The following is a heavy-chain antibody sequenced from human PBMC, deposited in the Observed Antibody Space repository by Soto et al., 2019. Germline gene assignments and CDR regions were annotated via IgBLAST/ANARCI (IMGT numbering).Heavy chain of an antibody. D-gene: IGHD3-3*01. CDR3: AREGYDFWSGYYSYYIDY. J-gene: IGHJ4*01. CDR1: GGSVSSGSYC. CDR2: IYYSGST. Sequence: SETLSLTCTVSGGSVSSGSYCWSWIRQPPGKGLESIGYIYYSGSTNYNPSLKSRVTMSVDTSKNQFSLKLSSVTAADTAVYYCAREGYDFWSGYYSYYIDYLGLGTLVTVSS. V-gene: IGHV4-61*01.